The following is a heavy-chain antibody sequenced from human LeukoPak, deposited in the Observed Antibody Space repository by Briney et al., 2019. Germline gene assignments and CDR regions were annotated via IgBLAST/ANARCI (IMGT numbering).Heavy chain of an antibody. V-gene: IGHV4-59*10. CDR1: GGSISGYY. Sequence: SETLSLTCAVSGGSISGYYWSWIRQPPGKGLEWIGRIYTSGSTNYNPSLKSRVTMSVDTSKNQFSLKLSSVTAADTVVYYCARSGLRFSYDPWGKGTLVTVSS. CDR2: IYTSGST. CDR3: ARSGLRFSYDP. J-gene: IGHJ5*02. D-gene: IGHD3-16*01.